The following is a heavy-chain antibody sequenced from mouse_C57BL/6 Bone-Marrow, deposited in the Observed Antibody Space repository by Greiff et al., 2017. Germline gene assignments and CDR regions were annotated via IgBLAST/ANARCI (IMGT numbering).Heavy chain of an antibody. D-gene: IGHD1-1*01. CDR2: IYPRSGNT. CDR1: GYTFTSYG. CDR3: ARSTVVATNFDY. J-gene: IGHJ2*01. Sequence: QVQLQQSGAELARPGASVRLSCKASGYTFTSYGISWVKQRTGQGLEWIGEIYPRSGNTYYNEKFKGKATLTADKSSSTAYMELRSLTSEDSAVYFCARSTVVATNFDYWGQGTTLTVSS. V-gene: IGHV1-81*01.